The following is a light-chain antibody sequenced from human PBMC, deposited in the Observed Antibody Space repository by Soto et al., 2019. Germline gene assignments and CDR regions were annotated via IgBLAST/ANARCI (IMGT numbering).Light chain of an antibody. CDR1: QSISSW. CDR2: KAS. CDR3: QQYNSFSWT. Sequence: DIQMTQSPSTLSASVGDRVTITCRASQSISSWLAWYQQKPGKAPKLLIYKASSLESGVPSRFSGRGSGTDFTLTISRLQPDDFATYYCQQYNSFSWTFGQGTKVEIK. J-gene: IGKJ1*01. V-gene: IGKV1-5*03.